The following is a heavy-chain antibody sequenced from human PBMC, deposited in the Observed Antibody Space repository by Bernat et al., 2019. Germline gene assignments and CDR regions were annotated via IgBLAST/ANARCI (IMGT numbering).Heavy chain of an antibody. CDR2: IKSKTDGGTT. Sequence: EVQLVESGGGLVKPGGSLRLSCAASGFTFTNAWMNWVRQAPGKGLEWVGRIKSKTDGGTTDYAAPVKGRFTISRDDSQNTLYLQMNNLKTEDTAVYYCSTVFPYDSSPSCGQGTLVTVSS. D-gene: IGHD3-22*01. CDR3: STVFPYDSSPS. J-gene: IGHJ4*02. CDR1: GFTFTNAW. V-gene: IGHV3-15*07.